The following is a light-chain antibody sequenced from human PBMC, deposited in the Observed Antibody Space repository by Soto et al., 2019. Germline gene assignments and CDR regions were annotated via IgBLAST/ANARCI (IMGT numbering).Light chain of an antibody. CDR1: SSDVGGYNY. Sequence: QSVLTQPDSVSGSPGQSITISCTGTSSDVGGYNYVYWYQQHPGKAPKLMIFEVSSRPSGVSNRFSGSKSGNTASLTISGLQAEDEADYFCSSYTITTALVFGTGTKLTVL. V-gene: IGLV2-14*01. J-gene: IGLJ1*01. CDR2: EVS. CDR3: SSYTITTALV.